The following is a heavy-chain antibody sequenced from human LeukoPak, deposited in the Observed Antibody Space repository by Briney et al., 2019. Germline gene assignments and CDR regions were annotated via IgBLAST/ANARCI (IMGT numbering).Heavy chain of an antibody. D-gene: IGHD2/OR15-2a*01. CDR2: ISGSGSST. CDR3: AKSCNSGNCYYNY. CDR1: GFTFSNCA. J-gene: IGHJ4*02. V-gene: IGHV3-23*01. Sequence: GGSLRLSCAASGFTFSNCAMSWVRQAPEKGLEWVSGISGSGSSTYYADSVKGRFTISRDDSENTLSLQMNSLRADDTAIYYCAKSCNSGNCYYNYWGQGTLVTVSS.